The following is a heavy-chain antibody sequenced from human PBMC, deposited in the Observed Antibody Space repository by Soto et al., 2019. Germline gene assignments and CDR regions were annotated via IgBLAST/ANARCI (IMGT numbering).Heavy chain of an antibody. D-gene: IGHD3-10*01. CDR2: ISSNGGST. J-gene: IGHJ6*02. CDR3: VKDHNSYYYGSGRGLRPFNTLDTGYYYYGMDV. CDR1: GFTFSSYA. V-gene: IGHV3-64D*08. Sequence: PGGSLRLSCSASGFTFSSYAMHWVRQAPGKGLEYVSAISSNGGSTYYADSVKGRFTISRDNSKNTLYLQMSSLRAEDTAVYYCVKDHNSYYYGSGRGLRPFNTLDTGYYYYGMDVWGQGTTVTVSS.